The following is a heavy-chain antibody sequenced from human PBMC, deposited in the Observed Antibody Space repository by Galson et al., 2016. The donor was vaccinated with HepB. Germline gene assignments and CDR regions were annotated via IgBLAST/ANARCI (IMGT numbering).Heavy chain of an antibody. V-gene: IGHV2-5*02. CDR2: IYSATVK. CDR3: VHRGLGSTIFN. J-gene: IGHJ4*02. Sequence: PALVKPTQTLTLTCSFSGFSLSTSGVGVAWIRQPPGKALEWLAVIYSATVKTYSPSLKNRLTITTDTSKNQVFLTVTNTDPVDTATYYCVHRGLGSTIFNWGQGTLVTVSS. CDR1: GFSLSTSGVG. D-gene: IGHD3-9*01.